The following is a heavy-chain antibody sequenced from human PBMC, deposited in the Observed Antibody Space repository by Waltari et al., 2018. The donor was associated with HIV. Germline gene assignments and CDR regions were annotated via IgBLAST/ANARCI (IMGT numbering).Heavy chain of an antibody. J-gene: IGHJ5*02. CDR2: INHSGRT. D-gene: IGHD5-12*01. CDR1: GGSFSGYY. V-gene: IGHV4-34*01. CDR3: ARGEEGYSGYDLSWFDT. Sequence: QVQLQQWGAGLLKPSETLSLTCAVYGGSFSGYYWSWIRQPPGKGLEWIGEINHSGRTNYNPSLKSRVTISAATSKNQFSLKVNSVTAADTAVYYCARGEEGYSGYDLSWFDTWGQGTLVTVSS.